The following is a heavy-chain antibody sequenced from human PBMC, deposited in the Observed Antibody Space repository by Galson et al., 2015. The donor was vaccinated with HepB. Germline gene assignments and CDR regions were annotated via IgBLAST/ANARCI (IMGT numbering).Heavy chain of an antibody. Sequence: CAISGDSVSSNSAAWNWIRQSPSRGLEWLGRTYYRSKWYNDYAVSVKSRITINPDTSKNQFSLQLNSVTPEETAVYYCARFFWSSKERYDWFDPWGQGTLVTVSS. CDR3: ARFFWSSKERYDWFDP. V-gene: IGHV6-1*01. D-gene: IGHD3-3*01. CDR1: GDSVSSNSAA. J-gene: IGHJ5*02. CDR2: TYYRSKWYN.